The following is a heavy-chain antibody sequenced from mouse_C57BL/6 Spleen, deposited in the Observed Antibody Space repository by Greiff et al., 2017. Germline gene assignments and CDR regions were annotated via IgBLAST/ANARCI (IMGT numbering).Heavy chain of an antibody. V-gene: IGHV1-82*01. CDR1: GYAFSSSW. Sequence: QVQLQQSGPELVKPGASVKISCKASGYAFSSSWMNWVKQRPGKGLEWIGRIYPGDGDTNYNGKFKGKATLTADKSSSTAYMQLSSLTSEDSAVSFCARGGYGCAMDYWGQGTSVTVSS. J-gene: IGHJ4*01. CDR2: IYPGDGDT. CDR3: ARGGYGCAMDY. D-gene: IGHD2-10*02.